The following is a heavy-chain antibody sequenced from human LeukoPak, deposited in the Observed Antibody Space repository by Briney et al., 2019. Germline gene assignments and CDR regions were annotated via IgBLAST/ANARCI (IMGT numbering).Heavy chain of an antibody. CDR1: GGSIIGHY. CDR3: ARDVYSYGQGLDY. CDR2: IYYIGST. Sequence: SETLSLTCTVSGGSIIGHYCSWIRQPPGKVLEWIGYIYYIGSTNYNPSLKSRVTISVDTSKNQFSLKLSSVPAADTAVYSCARDVYSYGQGLDYWGQGTLVTVSS. V-gene: IGHV4-59*11. J-gene: IGHJ4*02. D-gene: IGHD5-18*01.